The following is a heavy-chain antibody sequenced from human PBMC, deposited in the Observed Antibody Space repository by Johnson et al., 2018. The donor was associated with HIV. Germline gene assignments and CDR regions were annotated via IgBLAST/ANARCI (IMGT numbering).Heavy chain of an antibody. CDR2: ISYDGSSQ. D-gene: IGHD3-9*01. CDR3: ARDSDVLAGYTSPEDAFDI. CDR1: GFTFGSYA. V-gene: IGHV3-30*04. Sequence: QVQLVESGGGVVQPGRSLRLSCAASGFTFGSYAMHWVRQAPGKGLEWVSVISYDGSSQYYADSVKGRFTISRDISKNTLYLQMSSLRTEDTAVDCCARDSDVLAGYTSPEDAFDIWGQGTLVTVSS. J-gene: IGHJ3*02.